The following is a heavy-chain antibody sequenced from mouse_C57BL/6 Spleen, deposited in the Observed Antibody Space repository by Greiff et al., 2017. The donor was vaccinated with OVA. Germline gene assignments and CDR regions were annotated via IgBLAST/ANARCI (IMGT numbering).Heavy chain of an antibody. V-gene: IGHV1-72*01. CDR1: GYTFTSYW. Sequence: QVQLQQPGAELVKPGASVKLSCTASGYTFTSYWMHWVKQRPGRGLEWIGRIDPNSGGTTYNEKFKSKATLTVDKPSSTAYMQLSSVTSEDSAVYYCARSEYYGPFAYWGQGTLVTVSA. CDR2: IDPNSGGT. CDR3: ARSEYYGPFAY. D-gene: IGHD1-1*01. J-gene: IGHJ3*01.